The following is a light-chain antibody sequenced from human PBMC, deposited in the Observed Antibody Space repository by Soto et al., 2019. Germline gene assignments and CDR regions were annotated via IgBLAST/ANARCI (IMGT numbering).Light chain of an antibody. V-gene: IGKV1-39*01. J-gene: IGKJ1*01. CDR2: AAS. CDR3: QQNAITPTCT. Sequence: QLTHSPSSLSASIGDRVIITCRSSQSVSRSLNWYQQKAGQAPKLLIYAASTLHSGVPSRFSGSGSGTEFTLTISSLQPEEFTTYYCQQNAITPTCTFGQGTQVDVK. CDR1: QSVSRS.